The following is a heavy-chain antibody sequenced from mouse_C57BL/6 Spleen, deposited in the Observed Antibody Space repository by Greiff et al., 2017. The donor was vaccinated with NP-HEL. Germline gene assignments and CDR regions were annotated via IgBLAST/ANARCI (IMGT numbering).Heavy chain of an antibody. V-gene: IGHV1-55*01. J-gene: IGHJ4*01. CDR1: GYTFTSYW. CDR2: IYPGSGST. CDR3: ARLTPLDGSSYGYAMDY. Sequence: QVQLQQPGAELVKPGASVKMSCKASGYTFTSYWITWVKQRPGQGLEWIGDIYPGSGSTNYNEKFKSKATLTVDTSSSTAYMQLSSLTSEDSAVYYCARLTPLDGSSYGYAMDYWGQGTSVTVSS. D-gene: IGHD1-1*01.